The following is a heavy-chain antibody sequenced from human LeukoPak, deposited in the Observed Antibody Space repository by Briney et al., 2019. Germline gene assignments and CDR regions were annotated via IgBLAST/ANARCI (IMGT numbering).Heavy chain of an antibody. D-gene: IGHD3-16*01. V-gene: IGHV3-23*01. J-gene: IGHJ4*02. CDR2: ISDSGDNS. Sequence: PGGSLRLSCAASGFTFSSHVMSWVRQAPGKGLEWVSSISDSGDNSYYGDSVKGRFTISRDNSKNTVYLQMNSLRVEDTAIYYCAKDRIRGDSYWGQETLVTVSS. CDR1: GFTFSSHV. CDR3: AKDRIRGDSY.